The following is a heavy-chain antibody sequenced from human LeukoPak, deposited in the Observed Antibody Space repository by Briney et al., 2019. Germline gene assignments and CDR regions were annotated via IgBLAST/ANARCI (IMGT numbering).Heavy chain of an antibody. CDR2: IWFDGIRK. J-gene: IGHJ3*02. CDR1: GFTFSNYG. V-gene: IGHV3-33*01. Sequence: PGGSLRLSCAASGFTFSNYGMHWVRHVPGKGLEWVAAIWFDGIRKYYADSVKGRLTISRDNSKNTLYLQMNSLRAEDTAVYYCARDLEDSSPFGAFDMWGQGTMVTVSS. CDR3: ARDLEDSSPFGAFDM. D-gene: IGHD3-22*01.